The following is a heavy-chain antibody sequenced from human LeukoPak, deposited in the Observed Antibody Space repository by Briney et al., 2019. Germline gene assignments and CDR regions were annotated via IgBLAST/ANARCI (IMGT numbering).Heavy chain of an antibody. CDR3: ARTKGRAVGQTAFQY. CDR2: MGYGWRT. Sequence: PSETLSLTCTVSGPSSSNDYHWGWIRQSPGKGPEWIRTMGYGWRTHFSPSLKSRVSLSIDMSRTYFSLILKSVSAADTAVYYCARTKGRAVGQTAFQYWGQGTLVTVSA. CDR1: GPSSSNDYH. J-gene: IGHJ4*02. D-gene: IGHD1-26*01. V-gene: IGHV4-38-2*02.